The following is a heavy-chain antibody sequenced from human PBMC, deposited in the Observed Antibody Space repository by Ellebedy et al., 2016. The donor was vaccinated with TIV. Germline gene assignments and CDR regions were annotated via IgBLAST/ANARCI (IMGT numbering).Heavy chain of an antibody. CDR2: IRSKTHGEAT. D-gene: IGHD1-26*01. J-gene: IGHJ4*02. Sequence: GGSLRLXXTASGFTFSDYAMIWFRQAPGQGLEWVGFIRSKTHGEATEFAASVKGRFTISRDDSKSIAYLQMNSLKTDDTAVYFCTLKGNGSNYLANWGRGTLVTVSS. CDR1: GFTFSDYA. CDR3: TLKGNGSNYLAN. V-gene: IGHV3-49*03.